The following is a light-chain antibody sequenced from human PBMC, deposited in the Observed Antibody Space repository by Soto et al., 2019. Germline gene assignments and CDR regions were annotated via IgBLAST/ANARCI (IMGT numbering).Light chain of an antibody. Sequence: QSVLTQPPSASGTPGQRVTISCSGSGSSIGTNTVNWYQQLPGTAPKLLIYGNNQRPSRVPDRLSGSKSSTSASLANSKLQAEDEADYYCQSYDSSLSLFGTGTKVTVL. CDR1: GSSIGTNT. CDR3: QSYDSSLSL. V-gene: IGLV1-44*01. CDR2: GNN. J-gene: IGLJ1*01.